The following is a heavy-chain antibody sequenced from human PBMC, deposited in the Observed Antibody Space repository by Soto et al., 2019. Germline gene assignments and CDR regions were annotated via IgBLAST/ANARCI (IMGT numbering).Heavy chain of an antibody. V-gene: IGHV1-69*02. Sequence: QVQLVQSGAEVKKPGSSVRLSCTASGDTFSFYTISWVRQAPGQGPEWMGRIIPMVGMADYPQNFQGRVTISADKSTSTAYMVLSSLRSDDTAVYFCATNYGSGSTHFDYGGQGPLVTVSS. D-gene: IGHD3-10*01. CDR3: ATNYGSGSTHFDY. CDR1: GDTFSFYT. CDR2: IIPMVGMA. J-gene: IGHJ4*02.